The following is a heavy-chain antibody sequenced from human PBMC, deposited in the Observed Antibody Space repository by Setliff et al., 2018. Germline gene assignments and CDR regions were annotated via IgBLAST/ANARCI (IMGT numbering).Heavy chain of an antibody. CDR3: ARALYPSSFIGHNWFDP. D-gene: IGHD2-2*01. Sequence: PGESLKTSCKDSASTFSNYWIVWVRQMPGKGLEWMGMIYPDDSDTKYHPSLQGQVTISADKSISTAYLQWSSLKASDTAMYYCARALYPSSFIGHNWFDPWGQGTQVTVSS. CDR1: ASTFSNYW. V-gene: IGHV5-51*01. CDR2: IYPDDSDT. J-gene: IGHJ5*02.